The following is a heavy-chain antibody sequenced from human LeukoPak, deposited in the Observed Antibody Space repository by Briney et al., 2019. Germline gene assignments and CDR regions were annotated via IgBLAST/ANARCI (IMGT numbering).Heavy chain of an antibody. CDR1: GFTFSNAW. CDR3: TTEPYSSGWPYYFDY. D-gene: IGHD6-19*01. J-gene: IGHJ4*02. CDR2: IKSKTDGGTT. Sequence: GGSLRLSCAASGFTFSNAWMSWVRQAPGKGLEWVGRIKSKTDGGTTDYAAPVKGRFTISRDDTKNTLYLQMNSLKTEDTAVYYCTTEPYSSGWPYYFDYCGQGTLVTVSS. V-gene: IGHV3-15*01.